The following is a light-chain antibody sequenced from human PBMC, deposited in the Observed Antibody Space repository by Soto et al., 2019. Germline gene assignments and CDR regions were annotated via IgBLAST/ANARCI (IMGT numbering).Light chain of an antibody. J-gene: IGLJ2*01. CDR3: SSYTATNVV. Sequence: QSVLTQPASVSGSPGQSISISCTGTSSDVGDYNYVSWYQQHPDKAPKLMIYDVSDRPSGVSDRFSGSKSGSSASLTISGLQAEDEADYYCSSYTATNVVFGGGTEVTVL. CDR1: SSDVGDYNY. CDR2: DVS. V-gene: IGLV2-14*03.